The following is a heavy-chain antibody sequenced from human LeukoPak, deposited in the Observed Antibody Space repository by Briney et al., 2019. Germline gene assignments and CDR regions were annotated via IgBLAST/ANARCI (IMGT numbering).Heavy chain of an antibody. CDR2: INPNSGGT. CDR3: ARGGLPVFYYYMDV. D-gene: IGHD5-12*01. Sequence: ASVKVFCKASGYTFTDYYIHWVRQAPGQGLEWMGWINPNSGGTNYAQKFQGRVTMTRDTSISTAYMELSRLRSDDTAVYFCARGGLPVFYYYMDVWGKGTTVTVSS. J-gene: IGHJ6*03. CDR1: GYTFTDYY. V-gene: IGHV1-2*02.